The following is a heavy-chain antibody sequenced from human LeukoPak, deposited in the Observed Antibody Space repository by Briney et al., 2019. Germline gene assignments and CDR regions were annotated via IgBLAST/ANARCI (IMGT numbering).Heavy chain of an antibody. CDR2: IYYSGST. D-gene: IGHD6-19*01. Sequence: SETLSLTCTVSGGSISSSSYYWGWIRQPPGKGLEWIGSIYYSGSTYYNPSLKSRVTISADTSKNQFSLRLSSVTAADTAVYYCARLISSGWIYFDYWGQGTLVTVSS. J-gene: IGHJ4*02. CDR3: ARLISSGWIYFDY. CDR1: GGSISSSSYY. V-gene: IGHV4-39*01.